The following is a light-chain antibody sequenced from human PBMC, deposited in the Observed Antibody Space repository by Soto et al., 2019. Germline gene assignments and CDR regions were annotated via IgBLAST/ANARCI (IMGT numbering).Light chain of an antibody. CDR2: GNN. V-gene: IGLV1-40*01. CDR1: SSNIGAGYD. Sequence: QSVLTPPPSVSGAPGQRVTISCTGSSSNIGAGYDVHWYQQVPGTAPRLLIYGNNNRPSGVPDRVSGSKSGTSASLAITGLQAEDEADYYCQSYDRTLSGSASRFGPGTKVTVL. J-gene: IGLJ1*01. CDR3: QSYDRTLSGSASR.